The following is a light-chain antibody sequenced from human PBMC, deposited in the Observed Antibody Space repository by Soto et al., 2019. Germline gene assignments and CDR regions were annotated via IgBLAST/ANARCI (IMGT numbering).Light chain of an antibody. J-gene: IGKJ4*01. CDR1: QSIVRN. V-gene: IGKV1-39*01. CDR2: TAS. CDR3: QQSHTSPLS. Sequence: IQMTQSPSSLSASVGDRVTITCRASQSIVRNLNWYQQKPGKAPELLIYTASNLESGVPSRFSGSGFGTDFALTISSLQPEDSAVYYCQQSHTSPLSFGGGTKVDIK.